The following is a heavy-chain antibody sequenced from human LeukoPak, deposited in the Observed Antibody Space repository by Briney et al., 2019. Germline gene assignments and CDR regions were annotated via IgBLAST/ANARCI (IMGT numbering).Heavy chain of an antibody. Sequence: GGSLRLSCAASGFTFSSYAMGWVRQAPGKGLEWVSAISGSGGSTYYADSVKGRFTISRDNSKNTLYLQMNSLRAEDTAVYYRAKGFDTPRDAFDIWDQGTMVTVSS. V-gene: IGHV3-23*01. J-gene: IGHJ3*02. CDR2: ISGSGGST. CDR1: GFTFSSYA. CDR3: AKGFDTPRDAFDI. D-gene: IGHD3-9*01.